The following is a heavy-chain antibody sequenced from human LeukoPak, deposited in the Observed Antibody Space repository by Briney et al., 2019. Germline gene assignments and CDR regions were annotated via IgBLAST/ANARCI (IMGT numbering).Heavy chain of an antibody. CDR3: AVLPHSGAYYLVY. J-gene: IGHJ4*02. CDR2: FDPEDGGI. V-gene: IGHV1-24*01. D-gene: IGHD3-22*01. CDR1: IYTLTELS. Sequence: ASVKVSCKVSIYTLTELSMHWVRQAPGKGLEWMGGFDPEDGGIIYAQKFQGRLTMTEDTSTDTAYMELSRLTSEDTAVYYCAVLPHSGAYYLVYWGQGTLVTVSS.